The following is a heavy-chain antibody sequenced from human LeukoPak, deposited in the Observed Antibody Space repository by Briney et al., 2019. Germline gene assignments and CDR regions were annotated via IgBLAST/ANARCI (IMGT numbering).Heavy chain of an antibody. J-gene: IGHJ4*02. CDR3: VRGAYSSSWLNFDY. D-gene: IGHD6-13*01. V-gene: IGHV3-23*01. Sequence: PGGSLRLSCAASGFTFSSYAMSWVRQAPGKGLEWVSAISGGGGSTYYADSVKGRFTVSRDNSKNTLYLQMNSLRAEDTAVYYCVRGAYSSSWLNFDYWGQGTLVTVSS. CDR1: GFTFSSYA. CDR2: ISGGGGST.